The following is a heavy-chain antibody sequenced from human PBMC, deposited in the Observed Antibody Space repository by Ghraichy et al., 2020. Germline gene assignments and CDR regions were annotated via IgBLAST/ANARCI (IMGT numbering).Heavy chain of an antibody. CDR2: ISSSSSYI. CDR3: AAWLPEGDY. V-gene: IGHV3-21*01. CDR1: GFTFSSYS. J-gene: IGHJ4*02. D-gene: IGHD5-12*01. Sequence: GESLNISCAASGFTFSSYSMNWVRQAPGKGLEWVSTISSSSSYIYYADSVKGRFTISRDNAKNSLYLQMNSLRAEDTAVYYCAAWLPEGDYWGQGTLVTVSS.